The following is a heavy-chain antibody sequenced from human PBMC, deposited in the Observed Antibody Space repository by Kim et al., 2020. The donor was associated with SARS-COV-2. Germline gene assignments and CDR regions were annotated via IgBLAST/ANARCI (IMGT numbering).Heavy chain of an antibody. D-gene: IGHD3-16*01. CDR1: GFSFNSYG. CDR2: IWFDGSNE. J-gene: IGHJ4*02. Sequence: GGSLRLSCTASGFSFNSYGMHWVRQSPGRGLEWVALIWFDGSNEYYADSVKGRFTISRDNSKSTLYLQMHSPTGEDTGVYYCVRGPIAQLVWGYHFEYWSQGTLVTVSS. V-gene: IGHV3-33*01. CDR3: VRGPIAQLVWGYHFEY.